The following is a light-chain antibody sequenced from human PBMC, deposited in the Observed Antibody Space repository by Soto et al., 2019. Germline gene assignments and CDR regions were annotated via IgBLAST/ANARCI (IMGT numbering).Light chain of an antibody. V-gene: IGKV3-20*01. Sequence: EIVLTQSPGTLSLSPGERATLSCMSSQSVSSNLAWYQQKPGQAPRLLIYGASSRATGIPDRFSGSGSGTDFTLSISRLEPEDSATYYCLQDINYPWTFGQGTKVDIK. J-gene: IGKJ1*01. CDR1: QSVSSN. CDR3: LQDINYPWT. CDR2: GAS.